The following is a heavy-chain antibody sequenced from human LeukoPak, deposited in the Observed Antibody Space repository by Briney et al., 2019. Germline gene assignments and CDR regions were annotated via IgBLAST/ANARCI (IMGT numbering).Heavy chain of an antibody. D-gene: IGHD3-3*01. CDR2: IYYSGSS. CDR1: GGSISSYY. V-gene: IGHV4-59*01. J-gene: IGHJ4*02. Sequence: SETLSLTCTVSGGSISSYYWSWIRQPPGKGLEWIGYIYYSGSSNYNPSLKSRVTISVDTSKNQFSLKLSSVTAADTAVYYSARVVTGDFWSGYLNGGYFDYWGQGTLVTVSS. CDR3: ARVVTGDFWSGYLNGGYFDY.